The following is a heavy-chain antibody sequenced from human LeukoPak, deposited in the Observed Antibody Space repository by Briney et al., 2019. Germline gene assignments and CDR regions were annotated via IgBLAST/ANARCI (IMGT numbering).Heavy chain of an antibody. CDR2: ISGTGGST. CDR3: AKVRTGHYFDY. J-gene: IGHJ4*02. Sequence: GGSLRLSCVASGFTFSNYAMSWVRQAPGKGLEWVSSISGTGGSTYYADSVKGRFTISRDKSNNTLFLQMNSLRAEDTAVYYCAKVRTGHYFDYWGQGTLVTVSS. CDR1: GFTFSNYA. D-gene: IGHD1-1*01. V-gene: IGHV3-23*01.